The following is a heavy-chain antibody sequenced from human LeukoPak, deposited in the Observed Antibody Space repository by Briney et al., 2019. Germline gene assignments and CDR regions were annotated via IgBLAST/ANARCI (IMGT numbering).Heavy chain of an antibody. V-gene: IGHV3-7*03. D-gene: IGHD3-10*01. J-gene: IGHJ3*02. CDR2: INQDGREK. CDR3: AKDQWWFGESDAFDI. Sequence: PGGSLRLSCAASGFSFSSHWMSWVRQAPGKGLEWGANINQDGREKQFVDSVKGRFTISRDNSKNTLYLQMNSLRAEDTAVYYCAKDQWWFGESDAFDIWGQGTMVTVSS. CDR1: GFSFSSHW.